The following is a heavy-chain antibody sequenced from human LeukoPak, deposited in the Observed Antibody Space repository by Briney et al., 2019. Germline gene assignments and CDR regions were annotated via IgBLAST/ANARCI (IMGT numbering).Heavy chain of an antibody. CDR1: GFTFSNYG. CDR2: ISGSGGST. J-gene: IGHJ5*02. V-gene: IGHV3-23*01. CDR3: AKTVAGVLNWFDP. Sequence: GGTLRLSCAASGFTFSNYGMSWVRQAPGKGLEWVSGISGSGGSTYYADSVKGRFTISRDNSKNTLYLQMNSLRAEDTAVYYCAKTVAGVLNWFDPWGQGTLVTVSS. D-gene: IGHD6-19*01.